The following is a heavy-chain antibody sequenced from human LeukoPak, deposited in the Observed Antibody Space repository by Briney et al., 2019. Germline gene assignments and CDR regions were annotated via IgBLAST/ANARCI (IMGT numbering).Heavy chain of an antibody. CDR2: IDQDGSEK. J-gene: IGHJ3*02. Sequence: GGSLRLSCAASGFTFSTYWMSWVRQAPGKGLEWVANIDQDGSEKYYVDSVKGRFTISRDSAKHSLFLQMNSLRAEDTAVYSCAREATGSYYVGAFDIWGQGTMVTVSS. D-gene: IGHD1-26*01. CDR3: AREATGSYYVGAFDI. CDR1: GFTFSTYW. V-gene: IGHV3-7*01.